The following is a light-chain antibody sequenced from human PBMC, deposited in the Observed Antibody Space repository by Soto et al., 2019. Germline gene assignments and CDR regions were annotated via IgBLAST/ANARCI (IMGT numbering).Light chain of an antibody. V-gene: IGLV2-14*01. J-gene: IGLJ3*02. CDR3: SSYTSSSTLV. CDR2: EVS. CDR1: SSDVGGYNY. Sequence: QSALTQPASVSGSPGQSITISCTGTSSDVGGYNYVSWYQQHPGKATKLMIYEVSNRPSGVSNRFPGSKSGHTASLTISGLQAEDEADYYCSSYTSSSTLVFGGGTKLTVL.